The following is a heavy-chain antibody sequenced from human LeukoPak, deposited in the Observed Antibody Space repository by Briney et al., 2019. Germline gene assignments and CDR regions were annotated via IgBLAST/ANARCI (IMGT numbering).Heavy chain of an antibody. CDR3: ARDKNYGSGSYWSDWFDP. D-gene: IGHD3-10*01. J-gene: IGHJ5*02. Sequence: SETLSLTCTVSGGSISSYYWSWIRQPPGKGLEWIGYIYYSGSTNYNPSLKSRVTISVDTSKNQFSLKLSSVTAADTAVYYCARDKNYGSGSYWSDWFDPWGQGTLVTVSS. CDR1: GGSISSYY. CDR2: IYYSGST. V-gene: IGHV4-59*01.